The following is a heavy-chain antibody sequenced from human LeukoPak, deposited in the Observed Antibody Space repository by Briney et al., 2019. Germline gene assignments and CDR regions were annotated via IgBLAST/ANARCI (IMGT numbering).Heavy chain of an antibody. V-gene: IGHV1-69*13. CDR1: GGTFSSYA. D-gene: IGHD3-9*01. CDR2: IIPIFDTA. Sequence: PVASVKVSCKTSGGTFSSYAISWVRQAPGQGLEWIGDIIPIFDTANYAQKFQGRVTITADESATTSYMELSSLRSEDTAVYYCARDKGKGDFDWLLEDYWGQGTLVTVSS. J-gene: IGHJ4*02. CDR3: ARDKGKGDFDWLLEDY.